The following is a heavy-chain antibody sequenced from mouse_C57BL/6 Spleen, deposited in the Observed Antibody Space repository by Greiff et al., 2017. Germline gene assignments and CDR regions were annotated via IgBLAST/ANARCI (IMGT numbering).Heavy chain of an antibody. CDR3: ARTALGPWYAMDY. CDR2: INPNNGGT. V-gene: IGHV1-26*01. J-gene: IGHJ4*01. Sequence: EVQLQQSGPELVKPGASVKISCKASGYTFTDYYMNWVKQSHGKSLEWIGDINPNNGGTSYNQKFKGKATLTVDKSSSTAYMELRSLTSEDSAVYYCARTALGPWYAMDYWGQGTSVTVSS. CDR1: GYTFTDYY. D-gene: IGHD1-2*01.